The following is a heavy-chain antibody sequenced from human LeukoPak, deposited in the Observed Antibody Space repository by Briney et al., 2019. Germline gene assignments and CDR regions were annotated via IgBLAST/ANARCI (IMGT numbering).Heavy chain of an antibody. CDR2: ISSSSSYI. Sequence: GGSLRLSCAASGFTFSSYSMNWVRQAPGKGREWVSSISSSSSYIYYADSVKGRFTISRDNAKNSLYLQMNSLRAEDTAVYYCASGRDGYNFKVWGQGTLVTVSS. D-gene: IGHD5-24*01. V-gene: IGHV3-21*01. J-gene: IGHJ4*02. CDR1: GFTFSSYS. CDR3: ASGRDGYNFKV.